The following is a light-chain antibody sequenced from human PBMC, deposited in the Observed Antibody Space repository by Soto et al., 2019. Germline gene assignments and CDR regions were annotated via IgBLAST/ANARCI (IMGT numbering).Light chain of an antibody. CDR3: QQGHNWPLT. CDR2: SAS. CDR1: HSISTE. V-gene: IGKV3-15*01. Sequence: IVMTQSPATLSVSQRARATLSCRATHSISTELAWYQQKPGQPPRLLNYSASTTATGIPARFTVSGSGSEFTLSISGLLSEDFAVYYCQQGHNWPLTFGQGTRLEI. J-gene: IGKJ2*01.